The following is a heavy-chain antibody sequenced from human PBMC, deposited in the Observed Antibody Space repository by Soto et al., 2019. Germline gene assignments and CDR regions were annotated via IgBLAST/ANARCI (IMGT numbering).Heavy chain of an antibody. Sequence: PGWSLRLSCSASGFTFSSYAMSWFRQAPGKGLEWVSAISGSGGSTYYADSVKGRFTISRDNSKNTLYLQMNSLRAEDTAVYYCAKPQAYYYDSSGYYLDYWGQGTLVTVSS. CDR2: ISGSGGST. CDR1: GFTFSSYA. J-gene: IGHJ4*02. V-gene: IGHV3-23*01. D-gene: IGHD3-22*01. CDR3: AKPQAYYYDSSGYYLDY.